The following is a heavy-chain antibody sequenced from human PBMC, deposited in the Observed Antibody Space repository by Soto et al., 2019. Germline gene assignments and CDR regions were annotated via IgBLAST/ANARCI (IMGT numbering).Heavy chain of an antibody. D-gene: IGHD6-19*01. CDR2: ISGSGGST. V-gene: IGHV3-23*01. J-gene: IGHJ4*02. Sequence: WVRQAPGKGLEWVSAISGSGGSTYYADSVKGRFTISRDNSKNTLYLQMNSLRAEDTAVYYCAKPYSSGWYTSGAFDYWGQGTLVTVSS. CDR3: AKPYSSGWYTSGAFDY.